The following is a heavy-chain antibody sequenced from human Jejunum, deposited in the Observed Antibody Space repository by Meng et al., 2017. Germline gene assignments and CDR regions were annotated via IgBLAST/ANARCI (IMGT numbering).Heavy chain of an antibody. CDR3: ASRPVGIRTYYFDC. D-gene: IGHD2-21*01. J-gene: IGHJ4*02. CDR2: VFHSGTP. Sequence: QVPLPASGPGPVKPWGTLSLTCAVSCGSITSTKWWRWVRQSPGKGLEWIGEVFHSGTPNYNPSLMSRLTMSVDKSKNQFSLNLTSVTAADTAVYYCASRPVGIRTYYFDCWGQGTLVTVSS. CDR1: CGSITSTKW. V-gene: IGHV4-4*02.